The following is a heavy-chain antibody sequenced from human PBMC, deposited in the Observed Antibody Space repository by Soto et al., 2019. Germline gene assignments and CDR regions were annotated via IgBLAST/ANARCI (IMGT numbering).Heavy chain of an antibody. Sequence: SETLSLTCAVYGGSFSDYYWTWIRQSPGKGLEWIGEINHSGSINYNPSLKSRVTISVDTSKNQFSLQLSSVTAADTAVHYCARDPRGNDAFDVWGQGTMVTVSS. CDR1: GGSFSDYY. V-gene: IGHV4-34*01. CDR3: ARDPRGNDAFDV. CDR2: INHSGSI. D-gene: IGHD3-16*01. J-gene: IGHJ3*01.